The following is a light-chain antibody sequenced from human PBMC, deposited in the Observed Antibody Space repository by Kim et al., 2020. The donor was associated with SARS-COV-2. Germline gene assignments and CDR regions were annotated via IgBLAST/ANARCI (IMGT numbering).Light chain of an antibody. V-gene: IGKV3-11*01. CDR2: DAV. J-gene: IGKJ1*01. Sequence: EIVLTQSPATLSLSPGERATLSCRASQSVSILLAWFRQKRGQAPRLLMYDAVNRATGIPARFSGCGSGTDFTLTISSLEPEDFAVYYCQQRSNWPWTFGQGTKVDIK. CDR1: QSVSIL. CDR3: QQRSNWPWT.